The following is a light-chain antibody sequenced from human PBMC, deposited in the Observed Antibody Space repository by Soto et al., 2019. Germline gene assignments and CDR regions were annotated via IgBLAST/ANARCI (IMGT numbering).Light chain of an antibody. J-gene: IGKJ4*01. Sequence: EIVLTQSPGTLCLSPGERATLSCRASQTVSSNYLAWYKQKPGQAPRLLIYDASSRATGIPDRFSGSGSGTDFTLTISRLEPEDFAVYYCQRYGSSPLTFGGGTKVEI. CDR2: DAS. CDR1: QTVSSNY. CDR3: QRYGSSPLT. V-gene: IGKV3-20*01.